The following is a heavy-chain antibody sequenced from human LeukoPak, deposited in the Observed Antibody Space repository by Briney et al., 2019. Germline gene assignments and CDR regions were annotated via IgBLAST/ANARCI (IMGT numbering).Heavy chain of an antibody. D-gene: IGHD4/OR15-4a*01. CDR1: GVSISSYY. CDR2: IYYSGST. V-gene: IGHV4-59*01. Sequence: SETLSLTCTVSGVSISSYYWSWIRQPPGKGLEWIGYIYYSGSTNYNPSLKSRVTISVDTSKSQFSLKLRSVTAADTAVYYCARDHSGTNYVMDWGQGTLVTVSS. CDR3: ARDHSGTNYVMD. J-gene: IGHJ4*02.